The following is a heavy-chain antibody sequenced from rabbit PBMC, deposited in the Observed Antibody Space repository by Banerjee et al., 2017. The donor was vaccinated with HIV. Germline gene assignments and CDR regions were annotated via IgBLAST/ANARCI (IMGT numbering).Heavy chain of an antibody. CDR3: VRDRDYYIFGYGDYADWLNL. J-gene: IGHJ4*01. Sequence: ELVESGGGLVQPGGSLTLSCKASGIDFSTYGISWVRQAPGKGPEWIAYIYPGFGIRNYANSVKGRFTISSDNAQNTVFLQMTSLTAADTATYFCVRDRDYYIFGYGDYADWLNLWGQGTLVTVS. V-gene: IGHV1S47*01. D-gene: IGHD6-1*01. CDR1: GIDFSTYG. CDR2: IYPGFGIR.